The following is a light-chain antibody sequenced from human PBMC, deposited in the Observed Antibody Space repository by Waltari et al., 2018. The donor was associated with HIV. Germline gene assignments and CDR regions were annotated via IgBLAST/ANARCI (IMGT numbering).Light chain of an antibody. CDR3: CSYAGRSTFVL. J-gene: IGLJ2*01. CDR1: SSDFSTYKL. Sequence: QSPLTQPASVSGSPGQSITISCNATSSDFSTYKLFSCYQQHPGNVPKLIIFEINMRPSGVSNRFSGSKSGNMSSLTSSGLQAEDEAFYHCCSYAGRSTFVLFGGGTKLTVL. CDR2: EIN. V-gene: IGLV2-23*02.